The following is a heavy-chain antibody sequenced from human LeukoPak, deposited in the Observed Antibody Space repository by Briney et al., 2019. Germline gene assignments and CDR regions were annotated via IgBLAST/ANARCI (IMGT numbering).Heavy chain of an antibody. J-gene: IGHJ5*02. CDR1: GFTFSSYA. V-gene: IGHV3-23*01. D-gene: IGHD6-6*01. CDR2: ISGSGGST. Sequence: GGSLRLSCAASGFTFSSYAMSWVRQAPGKGLEWVSAISGSGGSTYYADSVKGRFTISRDNSKNTLYLQMNSLRAEDTAVYYCAKDNFQLARDYNWFDPWRQGTLVTVSS. CDR3: AKDNFQLARDYNWFDP.